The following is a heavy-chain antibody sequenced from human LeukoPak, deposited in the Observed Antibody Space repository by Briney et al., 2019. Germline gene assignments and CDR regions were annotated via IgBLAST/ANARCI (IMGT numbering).Heavy chain of an antibody. CDR3: ARAPPKGYCSGGSCYRNGRYYFDY. D-gene: IGHD2-15*01. CDR1: GGSFSGYY. V-gene: IGHV4-34*01. CDR2: INHSGST. J-gene: IGHJ4*02. Sequence: SETLSLTCAVYGGSFSGYYWSWIRQPPGKGLEWIGEINHSGSTNYNPSLKSRVTIPVDTSKNQFSLKLSSVTAADTAVYYCARAPPKGYCSGGSCYRNGRYYFDYWGQGTLVTVSS.